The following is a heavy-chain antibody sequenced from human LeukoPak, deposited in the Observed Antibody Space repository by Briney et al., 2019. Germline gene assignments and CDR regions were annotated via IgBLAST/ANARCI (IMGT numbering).Heavy chain of an antibody. V-gene: IGHV4-61*02. CDR1: GGSISSGVYY. CDR3: AGEFHY. Sequence: SQTLSLTCTVSGGSISSGVYYWSWIRQPAGKGLEWIGRIYTSGTTNYNPSLKSRVTISLDTSKNQFSLKLSSVTAADTAIYYCAGEFHYWGQGTLVTASS. CDR2: IYTSGTT. J-gene: IGHJ4*02.